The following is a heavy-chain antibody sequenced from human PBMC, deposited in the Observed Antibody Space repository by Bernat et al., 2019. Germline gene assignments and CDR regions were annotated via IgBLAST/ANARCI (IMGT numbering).Heavy chain of an antibody. CDR1: GYTFTSYA. D-gene: IGHD6-19*01. J-gene: IGHJ4*02. CDR3: ARDNIAVAGGFDY. CDR2: INAGNGNT. V-gene: IGHV1-3*01. Sequence: QVQLVQSGAEVKKPGASVKVSCKASGYTFTSYAMHWVRQAPGQRLEWMGWINAGNGNTKYSQKFQGRVTITRDTSAITAYMELSSLRSEDTAVYYCARDNIAVAGGFDYWGQGTLVTVSS.